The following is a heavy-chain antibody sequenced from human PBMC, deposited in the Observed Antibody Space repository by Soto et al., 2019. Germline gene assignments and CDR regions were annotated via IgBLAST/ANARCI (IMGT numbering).Heavy chain of an antibody. CDR2: INAGNGNT. V-gene: IGHV1-3*05. Sequence: QVQLVQSGAEEKKPGASVKVSCKASGYTCTSHAMHWVRQAPGQRLEWMGWINAGNGNTKYSQKFQGRVTITTDTSASTAYMELSSLRSEDTAVYYCARDGIAAAGTSWFDPWGQGTLVTVSS. CDR3: ARDGIAAAGTSWFDP. J-gene: IGHJ5*02. D-gene: IGHD6-13*01. CDR1: GYTCTSHA.